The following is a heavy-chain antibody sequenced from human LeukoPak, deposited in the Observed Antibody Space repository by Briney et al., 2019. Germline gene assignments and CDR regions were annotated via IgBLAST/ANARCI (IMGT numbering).Heavy chain of an antibody. V-gene: IGHV4-31*03. CDR1: GGSISSGGYY. CDR3: ARGTVTTQNYYFDY. CDR2: IYYSGSS. Sequence: SSETLSLTCTVSGGSISSGGYYWSWIRQHPGKGLEWFGYIYYSGSSYYNPSLKSRVTISVDTSKNQFSLKLSSVTAADTAVYYCARGTVTTQNYYFDYWGQGTLVTVSS. J-gene: IGHJ4*02. D-gene: IGHD4-11*01.